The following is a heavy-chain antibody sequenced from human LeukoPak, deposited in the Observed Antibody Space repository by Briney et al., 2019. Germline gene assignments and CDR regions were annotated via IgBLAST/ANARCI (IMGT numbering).Heavy chain of an antibody. CDR1: GGSFSGYY. CDR2: INHSGST. Sequence: EASETLSLTCAVYGGSFSGYYWSWIRRPPGKGLEWIGEINHSGSTNYNPSLKSRVTISVDTSKNQFSLKLSSVTAADTAVYYCARDGDSSGYYYFDYWGQGTLVTVSS. CDR3: ARDGDSSGYYYFDY. D-gene: IGHD3-22*01. J-gene: IGHJ4*02. V-gene: IGHV4-34*01.